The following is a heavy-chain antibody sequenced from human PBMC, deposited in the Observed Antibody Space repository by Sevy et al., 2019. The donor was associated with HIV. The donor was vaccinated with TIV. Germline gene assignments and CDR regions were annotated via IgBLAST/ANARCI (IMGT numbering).Heavy chain of an antibody. Sequence: GGSLRLSCAASGFTFSKYGMHWVRQAPGKGLEWVALIWYDGSNKYYADSVKGRFTISRDNSKNTLYLQMNSLRAEDTAVYYVVRGADYYASSGANCDYWGQGTLVTVSS. CDR1: GFTFSKYG. J-gene: IGHJ4*02. CDR2: IWYDGSNK. V-gene: IGHV3-33*01. CDR3: VRGADYYASSGANCDY. D-gene: IGHD3-22*01.